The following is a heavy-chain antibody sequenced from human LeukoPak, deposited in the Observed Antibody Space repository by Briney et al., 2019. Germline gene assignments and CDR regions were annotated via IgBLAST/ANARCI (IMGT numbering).Heavy chain of an antibody. J-gene: IGHJ4*02. CDR2: ISSSSSYI. D-gene: IGHD1-26*01. V-gene: IGHV3-21*01. Sequence: GGSLRLSCAASGFTFSSYSMNWVRQAPGKGLEWVSSISSSSSYIYYADSVEGRFTISRDNAKNSLYLQMNSLRAEDTAVYYCARLSGSYFGLDYWGQGTLVTVSS. CDR1: GFTFSSYS. CDR3: ARLSGSYFGLDY.